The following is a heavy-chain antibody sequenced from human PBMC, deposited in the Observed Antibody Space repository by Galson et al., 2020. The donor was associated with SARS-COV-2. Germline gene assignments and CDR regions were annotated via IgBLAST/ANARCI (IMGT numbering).Heavy chain of an antibody. CDR2: IYYTGKT. CDR3: ATGGVRYVDWLLRGAPTRMDV. D-gene: IGHD3-9*01. Sequence: ETSETLSLTCTVSGVSITTGGYYWSWIRQHPGKGLEYIGFIYYTGKTYYNPSIKTRVTISDDTSKNQFSLKVNSVTVADTAVYYCATGGVRYVDWLLRGAPTRMDVWGQGTTVTVSS. J-gene: IGHJ6*02. CDR1: GVSITTGGYY. V-gene: IGHV4-31*03.